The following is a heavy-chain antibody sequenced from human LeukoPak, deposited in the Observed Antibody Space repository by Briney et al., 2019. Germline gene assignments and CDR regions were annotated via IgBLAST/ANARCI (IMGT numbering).Heavy chain of an antibody. D-gene: IGHD3-10*01. Sequence: GESLKISCQVSGYIFTHYWIGWVRQMPGNGLESMGIIYPADPDTTYSPSFQGQVTISADKSISTVYLQWSSLKASDTAVYYCARQSRDGSKTRGYYFDYWGQGTLVTVSS. V-gene: IGHV5-51*01. J-gene: IGHJ4*02. CDR3: ARQSRDGSKTRGYYFDY. CDR2: IYPADPDT. CDR1: GYIFTHYW.